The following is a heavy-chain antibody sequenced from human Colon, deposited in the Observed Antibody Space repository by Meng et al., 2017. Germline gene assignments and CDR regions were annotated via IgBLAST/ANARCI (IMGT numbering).Heavy chain of an antibody. V-gene: IGHV6-1*01. CDR2: TYYRSKWYN. D-gene: IGHD6-19*01. Sequence: AQLRHACPVLGKPSLTVSLPCAISGDSFSSNSAAWNWIRPAPSRGLEWLGRTYYRSKWYNGYAVSVKSRITINPDTSKNQFYLQLNSVTPEDTAMYFYARSGSSGWINYWGQGTLVTVSS. J-gene: IGHJ4*02. CDR3: ARSGSSGWINY. CDR1: GDSFSSNSAA.